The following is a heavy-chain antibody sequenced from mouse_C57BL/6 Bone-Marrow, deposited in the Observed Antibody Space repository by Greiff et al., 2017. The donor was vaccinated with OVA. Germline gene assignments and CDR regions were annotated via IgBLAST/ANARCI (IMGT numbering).Heavy chain of an antibody. CDR2: ISNGGGST. V-gene: IGHV5-12*01. CDR3: ASHEGSSHPYYYAVDY. CDR1: GFTFSDYY. Sequence: EVQGVESGGGLVQPGGSLKLSCAASGFTFSDYYMYWVRQTPEKRLEWVAYISNGGGSTYYPATVKGRFTISRDNAKNTQYLQMSRLKSEHTAMYYCASHEGSSHPYYYAVDYWGQGTSVTVSS. J-gene: IGHJ4*01. D-gene: IGHD1-1*01.